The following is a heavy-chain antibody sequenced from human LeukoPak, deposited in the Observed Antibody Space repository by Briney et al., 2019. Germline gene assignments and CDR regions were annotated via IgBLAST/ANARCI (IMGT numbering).Heavy chain of an antibody. CDR3: ARGEGANWFDP. V-gene: IGHV3-74*01. Sequence: GGSLRLSCAASGSTFSSYWMHWVRQAPGKGLVWVSRINSDGSSTTYADSVKGRFTISRDNAKNTLYLQMNSLRAEDTAVYYCARGEGANWFDPWGQGTLVTVSS. CDR1: GSTFSSYW. CDR2: INSDGSST. D-gene: IGHD1-26*01. J-gene: IGHJ5*02.